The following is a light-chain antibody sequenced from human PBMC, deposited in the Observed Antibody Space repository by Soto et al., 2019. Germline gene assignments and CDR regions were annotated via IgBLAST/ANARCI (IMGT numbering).Light chain of an antibody. CDR1: QSVTNDY. J-gene: IGKJ5*01. CDR2: GAS. Sequence: EIVLTQSPGTLSLSPGERATLSCRASQSVTNDYLAWYQHKPGQAPRLLIYGASSGATDIPDRFSGSGSGRDFTLTISRLVPEDFAVYYCQQYGSSPITCGPGTRLEIK. V-gene: IGKV3-20*01. CDR3: QQYGSSPIT.